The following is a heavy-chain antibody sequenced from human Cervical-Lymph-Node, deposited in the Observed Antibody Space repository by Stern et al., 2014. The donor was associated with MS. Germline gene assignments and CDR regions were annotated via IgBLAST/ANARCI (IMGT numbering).Heavy chain of an antibody. J-gene: IGHJ4*02. V-gene: IGHV3-30*03. CDR2: ISSDGNHK. CDR1: GFTFSSYG. CDR3: ARDYEDTSMLFDH. D-gene: IGHD2-8*01. Sequence: VQLVESGGAVVQPGRSLKLSCAASGFTFSSYGMHWVRQAPGKGLELVAVISSDGNHKYYAASVKGRFTISRDNSKNTLHLQMNSVTPDDTAIYYCARDYEDTSMLFDHWGQGTLVTVSS.